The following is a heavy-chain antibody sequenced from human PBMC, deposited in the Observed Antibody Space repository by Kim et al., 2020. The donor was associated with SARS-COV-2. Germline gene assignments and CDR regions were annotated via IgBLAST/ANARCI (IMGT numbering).Heavy chain of an antibody. CDR2: I. J-gene: IGHJ3*02. CDR3: VRDRMGRAFDI. Sequence: IYYADSVQGRFTISRDNAKNSLYLQRNSLRDEDTALYYCVRDRMGRAFDIWGQETMLTVSS. V-gene: IGHV3-48*02. D-gene: IGHD3-16*01.